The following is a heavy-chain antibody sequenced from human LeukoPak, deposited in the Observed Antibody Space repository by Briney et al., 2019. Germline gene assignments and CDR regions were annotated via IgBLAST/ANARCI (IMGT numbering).Heavy chain of an antibody. CDR3: ARLDEYSSSSRYYGMDV. V-gene: IGHV1-69*13. Sequence: SVKVSCKASGGTFSSYGISWVRQAPGQGLEWMGGIIPIFGTANYAQKFQGRVTITADESTSTAYMELSSLRSEDTAVYYCARLDEYSSSSRYYGMDVWGQGTTVTVPS. CDR1: GGTFSSYG. CDR2: IIPIFGTA. J-gene: IGHJ6*02. D-gene: IGHD6-6*01.